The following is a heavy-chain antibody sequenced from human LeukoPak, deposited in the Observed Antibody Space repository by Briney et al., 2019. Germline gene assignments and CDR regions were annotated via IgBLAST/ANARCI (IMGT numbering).Heavy chain of an antibody. CDR2: INPNSGGA. CDR1: GGTFSSYT. V-gene: IGHV1-2*06. Sequence: ASVKVSCKASGGTFSSYTISWVRQAPGQGLEWMGRINPNSGGANYAQNFQGRVTMTRDTSISTAYMELSRLRSDDTAVYYCARDRVGCSSSMSCLFDYWGQGTLVTVSS. J-gene: IGHJ4*02. CDR3: ARDRVGCSSSMSCLFDY. D-gene: IGHD2-2*01.